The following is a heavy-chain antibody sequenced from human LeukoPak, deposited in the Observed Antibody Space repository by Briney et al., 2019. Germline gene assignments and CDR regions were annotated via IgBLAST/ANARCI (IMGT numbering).Heavy chain of an antibody. D-gene: IGHD3-10*01. J-gene: IGHJ6*02. CDR2: MNPNSGNT. V-gene: IGHV1-8*03. CDR3: ATVLYYYGSGRPRYGMDV. CDR1: GYTFTSYD. Sequence: GASVKVSCKASGYTFTSYDINWVRQATGQGLEWMGWMNPNSGNTGYAQKFQGRVTITRNTSISTAYMELSSLRSEDTAVYYCATVLYYYGSGRPRYGMDVWGQGTTVTVSS.